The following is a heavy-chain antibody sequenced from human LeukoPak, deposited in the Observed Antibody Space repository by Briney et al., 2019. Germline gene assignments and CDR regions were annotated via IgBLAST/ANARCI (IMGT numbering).Heavy chain of an antibody. Sequence: ASVKVSCKASGYTFTGYYMHWVRQAPGQGLEWMGWINPNSGGTNYAQKFQGWVTMTRDTSISTAYMELSRLRSDDTAVYYCARGSESSGWYGVANDYWGQGTLVTVSS. CDR2: INPNSGGT. J-gene: IGHJ4*02. V-gene: IGHV1-2*04. D-gene: IGHD6-19*01. CDR3: ARGSESSGWYGVANDY. CDR1: GYTFTGYY.